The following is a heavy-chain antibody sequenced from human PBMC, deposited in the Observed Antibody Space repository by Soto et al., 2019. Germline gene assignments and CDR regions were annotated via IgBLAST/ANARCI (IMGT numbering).Heavy chain of an antibody. Sequence: SETLSLTCTVSGGSISSSSYYWGWIRQPPGKGLEWIGSIYYSGSTYYNPSLKSRVTISVDTSKNQFSLKLSSVTAADTAVYYCARHTSFDWQLEWFDPWGQGTLVTVSS. CDR3: ARHTSFDWQLEWFDP. J-gene: IGHJ5*02. CDR2: IYYSGST. D-gene: IGHD3-9*01. V-gene: IGHV4-39*01. CDR1: GGSISSSSYY.